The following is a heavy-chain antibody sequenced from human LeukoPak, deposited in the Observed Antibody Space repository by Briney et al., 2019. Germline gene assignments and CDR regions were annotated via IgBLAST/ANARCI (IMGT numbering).Heavy chain of an antibody. CDR1: GGTFSSYA. D-gene: IGHD6-19*01. CDR2: IIPILGIA. CDR3: ARFSVAVAGIPPGDMDV. J-gene: IGHJ6*02. V-gene: IGHV1-69*04. Sequence: GASVKVSCKASGGTFSSYAISWVRQAPGQGLEWMGRIIPILGIANYAQKFQGRVTITADKSTSTAYMELSSLRSEDTAVYYCARFSVAVAGIPPGDMDVWGQGTTVTVSS.